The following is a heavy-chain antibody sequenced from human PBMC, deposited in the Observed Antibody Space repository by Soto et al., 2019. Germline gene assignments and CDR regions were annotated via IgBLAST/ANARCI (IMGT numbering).Heavy chain of an antibody. V-gene: IGHV3-23*01. D-gene: IGHD4-17*01. Sequence: EVPLLESGGGLVQPGGSLRLSCAASGFTFSSYAMSWVRQAPGKGLEWVSAISGSGGSTYYADSVKGRFTISRDNSKNTLYLQMNSPRAEDTAVYYCAKGVHDYGEPGAEYFQHWGQGTLVTVSS. J-gene: IGHJ1*01. CDR2: ISGSGGST. CDR1: GFTFSSYA. CDR3: AKGVHDYGEPGAEYFQH.